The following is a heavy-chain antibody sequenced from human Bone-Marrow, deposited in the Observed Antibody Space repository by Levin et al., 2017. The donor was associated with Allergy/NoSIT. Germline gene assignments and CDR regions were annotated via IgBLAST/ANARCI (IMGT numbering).Heavy chain of an antibody. D-gene: IGHD6-19*01. V-gene: IGHV3-30*03. CDR3: AIAVAGTGDYFDY. CDR1: GFTFSSYG. Sequence: GGSLRLSCAASGFTFSSYGMHWVRQAPGKGLEWVAVISYDGSNKYYADSVKGRFTISRDNSKNTLYLQMNSLRAEDTAVYYCAIAVAGTGDYFDYWGQGTLVTVSS. J-gene: IGHJ4*02. CDR2: ISYDGSNK.